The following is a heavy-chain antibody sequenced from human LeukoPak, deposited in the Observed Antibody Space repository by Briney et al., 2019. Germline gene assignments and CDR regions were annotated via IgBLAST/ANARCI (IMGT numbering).Heavy chain of an antibody. V-gene: IGHV4-59*01. Sequence: PSETLSLTCTVSGGSISSYYWSCIRQPPGKGLEWIGYIFYSGSTNYNPSLKSRVTISIDTSKNQFSLKLSSVTAADTAVYYCARGDSTVTPKYFQYWGQGTLVTVSS. D-gene: IGHD4-23*01. CDR2: IFYSGST. J-gene: IGHJ1*01. CDR3: ARGDSTVTPKYFQY. CDR1: GGSISSYY.